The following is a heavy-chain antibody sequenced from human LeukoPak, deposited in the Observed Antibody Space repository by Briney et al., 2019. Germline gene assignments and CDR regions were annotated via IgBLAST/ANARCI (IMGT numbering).Heavy chain of an antibody. D-gene: IGHD1-1*01. J-gene: IGHJ4*02. Sequence: GGSLRLSCAASGFIFDTYRMNWVRQAPGKGLEWVSSISASGSYIYYADSLKGRFTMSRDNTKNSLYLEMNSLRAEDTAVYYCARDSPGTTASDYWGQGTLVTVSS. V-gene: IGHV3-21*01. CDR2: ISASGSYI. CDR3: ARDSPGTTASDY. CDR1: GFIFDTYR.